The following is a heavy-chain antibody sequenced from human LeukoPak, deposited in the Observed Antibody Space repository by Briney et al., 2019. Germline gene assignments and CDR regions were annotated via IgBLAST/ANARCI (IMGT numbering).Heavy chain of an antibody. CDR1: DGSISSSSLY. CDR2: TYYTGTT. Sequence: SETLSLTCSVSDGSISSSSLYWGWLRQPPGKGLEWIATTYYTGTTDYNPSLETRVIVSVDTSKNQLSLRLSSVTAADTAVYYCARHPMIKKAFDFWGQGTLVTVSS. D-gene: IGHD3-16*01. CDR3: ARHPMIKKAFDF. V-gene: IGHV4-39*01. J-gene: IGHJ3*01.